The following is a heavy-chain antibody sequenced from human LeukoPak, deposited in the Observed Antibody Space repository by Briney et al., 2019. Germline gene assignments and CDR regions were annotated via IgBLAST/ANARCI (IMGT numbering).Heavy chain of an antibody. D-gene: IGHD2-2*01. V-gene: IGHV4-39*07. Sequence: SETLSLTCTVSGGSISATSYYWDWIRQPPGKGLEWIGSIYYSGTTYYNPSLKSRVTISVDTSRNQFSLKLSSVTAADTAVYYCARDQGYCSSTSCRYFDCWGQGTLVTVSS. CDR3: ARDQGYCSSTSCRYFDC. CDR1: GGSISATSYY. J-gene: IGHJ4*02. CDR2: IYYSGTT.